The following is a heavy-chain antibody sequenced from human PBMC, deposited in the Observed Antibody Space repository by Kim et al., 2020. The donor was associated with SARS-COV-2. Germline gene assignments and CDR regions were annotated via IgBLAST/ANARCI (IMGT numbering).Heavy chain of an antibody. Sequence: GGSLRLSCAASGFTFSSYSMNWVRQAPGKGLEWVSYISSSSSTIYYADSVKGRFTISRDNAKNSLYLQMNSLRDEDTAVYYCATYGSGSYFVGYGMDVWGQGTTVTVSS. CDR2: ISSSSSTI. D-gene: IGHD3-10*01. J-gene: IGHJ6*02. CDR3: ATYGSGSYFVGYGMDV. V-gene: IGHV3-48*02. CDR1: GFTFSSYS.